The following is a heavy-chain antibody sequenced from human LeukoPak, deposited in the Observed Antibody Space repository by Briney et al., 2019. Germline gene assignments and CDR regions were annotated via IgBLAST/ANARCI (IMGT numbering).Heavy chain of an antibody. J-gene: IGHJ4*02. V-gene: IGHV3-30*03. CDR2: ISSDGGKK. CDR3: ARDRAWDYLDS. D-gene: IGHD1-26*01. CDR1: DFTLSSHG. Sequence: GGSLRLSCVVSDFTLSSHGMHWVRQAPGKGLEWVAVISSDGGKKSYADSVKGRFTISRDNSKNTLYLQMDSLRVEDAAIYYCARDRAWDYLDSWDQGPLVTVSS.